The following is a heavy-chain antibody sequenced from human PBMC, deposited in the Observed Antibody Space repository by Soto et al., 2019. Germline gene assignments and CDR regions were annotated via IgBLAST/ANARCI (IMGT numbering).Heavy chain of an antibody. V-gene: IGHV3-21*01. J-gene: IGHJ4*02. CDR1: GFSFSGYT. CDR2: ISGRSGYI. CDR3: ARRENDTTAYYWLH. D-gene: IGHD3-22*01. Sequence: GGSLRLSCAASGFSFSGYTMNWIRHVPGKGLEWVSSISGRSGYIHYADSVRGRLTISRDNAGNSLFLHMSNVTAGDTAMYYCARRENDTTAYYWLHWGQGTLVTVSS.